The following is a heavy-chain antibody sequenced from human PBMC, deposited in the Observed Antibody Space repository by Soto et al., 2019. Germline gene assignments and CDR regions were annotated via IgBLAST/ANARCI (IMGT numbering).Heavy chain of an antibody. CDR2: ISYDGSNK. CDR3: AKDRNWDHYHYYGLDV. CDR1: GFTFSSYG. V-gene: IGHV3-30*18. D-gene: IGHD7-27*01. J-gene: IGHJ6*02. Sequence: GALRLSCAASGFTFSSYGMHWVRQAPGKGLEWVAVISYDGSNKYYADSVKGRFTISRDNSKNTLYLQMNSLRAEDTAVYYCAKDRNWDHYHYYGLDVWGQGTTVTVSS.